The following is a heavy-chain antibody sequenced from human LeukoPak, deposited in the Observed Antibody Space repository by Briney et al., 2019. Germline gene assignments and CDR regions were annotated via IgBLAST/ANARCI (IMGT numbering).Heavy chain of an antibody. CDR3: AKYRKVRGVIIRVYFDY. CDR2: ISGSGGST. Sequence: GGSLRLSCAASGFTFSSYAMSWVRQAPGKGLEWVSAISGSGGSTYYADSVKGRFTISRDNSKNTLYLQMNSLRAEDTAVYYCAKYRKVRGVIIRVYFDYWGQGTLVTVSS. D-gene: IGHD3-10*01. CDR1: GFTFSSYA. J-gene: IGHJ4*02. V-gene: IGHV3-23*01.